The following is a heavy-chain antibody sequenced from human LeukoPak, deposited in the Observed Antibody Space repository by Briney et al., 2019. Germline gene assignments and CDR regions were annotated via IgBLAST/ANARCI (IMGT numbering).Heavy chain of an antibody. CDR3: AREYYDILTGYYYMDV. V-gene: IGHV4-59*01. Sequence: SETLSLTCTVSGGSISSYYWSWLRQPPGKGLEWIGYIYYSGSTNYNPSLKSRVTISVDTSKNQFSLKLSSVTAADTAVYYCAREYYDILTGYYYMDVWGKGTTVTVSS. D-gene: IGHD3-9*01. CDR2: IYYSGST. J-gene: IGHJ6*03. CDR1: GGSISSYY.